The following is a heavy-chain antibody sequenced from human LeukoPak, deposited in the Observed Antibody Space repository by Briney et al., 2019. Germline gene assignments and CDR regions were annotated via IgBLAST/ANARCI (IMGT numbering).Heavy chain of an antibody. CDR3: ARVGPLVTANLLPDY. V-gene: IGHV3-64D*06. CDR2: ISSNGGST. CDR1: RFTFSSYA. D-gene: IGHD2-15*01. Sequence: GSLRLSCSPSRFTFSSYAMHWVRQAPGKGLEYVSGISSNGGSTDYADSMKGRFTISRDNSKSTLYLQVSSLRAEDTAVYYCARVGPLVTANLLPDYWGQGTLVTVSS. J-gene: IGHJ4*02.